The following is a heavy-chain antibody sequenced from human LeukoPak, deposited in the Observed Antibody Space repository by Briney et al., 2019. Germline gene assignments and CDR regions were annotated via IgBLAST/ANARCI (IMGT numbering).Heavy chain of an antibody. Sequence: SETPSLTCSVSGVSISTSGCFWGWIRQPPGKGLEWIGSIYYSGGAYYNPSLKSRVTISVDTSKNQVSLKLTSVTAADTAIYYCARDYGAGSLADFWGQGTLVTVSS. CDR3: ARDYGAGSLADF. D-gene: IGHD3-10*01. CDR2: IYYSGGA. CDR1: GVSISTSGCF. J-gene: IGHJ4*02. V-gene: IGHV4-39*01.